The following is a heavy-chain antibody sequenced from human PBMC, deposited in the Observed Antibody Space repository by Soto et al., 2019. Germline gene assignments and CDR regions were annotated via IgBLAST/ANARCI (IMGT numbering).Heavy chain of an antibody. V-gene: IGHV3-7*01. J-gene: IGHJ5*02. CDR2: IKQDGSEK. D-gene: IGHD6-19*01. CDR3: AKDWGSSGWFNWFDP. Sequence: QAPGKGLEWVANIKQDGSEKYYVDSVKGRFTISRDNSWNTLYLQMDSLRPEDTSVYYCAKDWGSSGWFNWFDPWGQGTLVTVSS.